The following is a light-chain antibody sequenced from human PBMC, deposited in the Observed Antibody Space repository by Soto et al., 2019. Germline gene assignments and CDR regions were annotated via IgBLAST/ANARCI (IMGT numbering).Light chain of an antibody. CDR2: GNN. CDR1: SFNIGSNA. Sequence: QSVLTQPPSASRTPGQRVTISCSGSSFNIGSNAVNWYQQLPGTAPKLLIYGNNNRPSGVPDRFSGSKSGTSASLAITGLQGEDEAEYYCQSYDSTLSGSEVVFGGGTKVTVL. V-gene: IGLV1-40*01. CDR3: QSYDSTLSGSEVV. J-gene: IGLJ2*01.